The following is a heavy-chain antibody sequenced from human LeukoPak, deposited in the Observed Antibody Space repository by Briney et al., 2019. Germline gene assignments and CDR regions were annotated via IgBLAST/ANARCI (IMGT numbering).Heavy chain of an antibody. V-gene: IGHV3-23*01. Sequence: GGSLRLSCAASGFTFSSYAMSWVRQAPGKGLEWVSTISGSVGSTYYADSVKGRFTISRDNSKNTLYLQMNSLRAEDTAVYYCAKAVVANFDYWGQGTLVTVSS. CDR3: AKAVVANFDY. CDR2: ISGSVGST. CDR1: GFTFSSYA. J-gene: IGHJ4*02. D-gene: IGHD2-15*01.